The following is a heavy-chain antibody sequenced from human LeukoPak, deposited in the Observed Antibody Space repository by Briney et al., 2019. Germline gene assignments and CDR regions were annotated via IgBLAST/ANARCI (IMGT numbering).Heavy chain of an antibody. CDR1: GYTFSKYA. Sequence: ASVKVSCKASGYTFSKYAISWVRQATGQGPEWMGRMSVHNGNTDYAQKLQDRVTMTTDTSTSTAYMELRSLRSDDTAVYYCARGAYYDILTGYERVHAFDIWGQGTVVTVSP. CDR2: MSVHNGNT. D-gene: IGHD3-9*01. CDR3: ARGAYYDILTGYERVHAFDI. V-gene: IGHV1-18*01. J-gene: IGHJ3*02.